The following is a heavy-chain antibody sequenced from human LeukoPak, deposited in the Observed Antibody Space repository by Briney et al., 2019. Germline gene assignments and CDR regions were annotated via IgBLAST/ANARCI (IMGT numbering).Heavy chain of an antibody. D-gene: IGHD3/OR15-3a*01. V-gene: IGHV4-34*01. CDR2: INHSGST. Sequence: SETLSLTCAVYGGSFSGYYWSWIRQPPGKGLEWIGEINHSGSTNYNPSLKSRVTISVDTSKNQFSLKLSSVTAADTAVYYCARGPWSGGSVFDIWGQGTMVTVSS. CDR3: ARGPWSGGSVFDI. CDR1: GGSFSGYY. J-gene: IGHJ3*02.